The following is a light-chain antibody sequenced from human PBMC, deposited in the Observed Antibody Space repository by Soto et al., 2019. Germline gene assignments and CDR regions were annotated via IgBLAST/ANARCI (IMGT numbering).Light chain of an antibody. CDR3: QQSYGAPIT. CDR2: SAS. Sequence: DVQLTQSPSSLSASVGHRSTITSRASQSISNFLNWYQQKPGKAPKLLIRSASSLQSGVPSRFSGSGSGTDFTLSITSLQPEDFATYYCQQSYGAPITFGQGTRLESK. CDR1: QSISNF. V-gene: IGKV1-39*01. J-gene: IGKJ5*01.